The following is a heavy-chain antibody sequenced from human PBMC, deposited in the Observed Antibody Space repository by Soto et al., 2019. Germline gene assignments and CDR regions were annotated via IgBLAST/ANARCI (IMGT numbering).Heavy chain of an antibody. D-gene: IGHD3-22*01. V-gene: IGHV1-2*02. CDR2: INPNSGGT. J-gene: IGHJ4*02. Sequence: ASVKVSCKASGYTFTGYYMHWVRQAPGQGLEWMGWINPNSGGTNYAQKFQGRVTMTRDTSISTAYMELSRLRSDDTAVYYCARGPTSYYDSSARHKEFDYWGQGTLVTVSS. CDR1: GYTFTGYY. CDR3: ARGPTSYYDSSARHKEFDY.